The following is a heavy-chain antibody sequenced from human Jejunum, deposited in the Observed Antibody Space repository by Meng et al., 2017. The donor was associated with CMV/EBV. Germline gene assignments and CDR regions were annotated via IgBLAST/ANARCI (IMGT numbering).Heavy chain of an antibody. V-gene: IGHV1-18*01. J-gene: IGHJ4*02. Sequence: QAQLVKSGGGVQEPGASLKVSCKASGYTFTNYGITWVRQAPGQGLEWMGWISAYNGNTNYSQTLQGRVTMTTDTSTSTAYMELRSLRSDDTAVYYCARVEVGITSGDYWGQGTLVTVSS. CDR2: ISAYNGNT. CDR3: ARVEVGITSGDY. D-gene: IGHD1-26*01. CDR1: GYTFTNYG.